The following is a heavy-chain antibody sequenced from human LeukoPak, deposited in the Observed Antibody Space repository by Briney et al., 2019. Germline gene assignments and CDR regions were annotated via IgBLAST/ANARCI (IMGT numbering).Heavy chain of an antibody. CDR2: ISAYNGNT. CDR3: ARVDGDPYYYYYGMDV. Sequence: GASVKVSCKASGYTFTSYGISWVRQAPGQGLEWMGWISAYNGNTNYAQKLQGRVTMTTDTSTSTAYMELRSLRSDDTAVYYCARVDGDPYYYYYGMDVWGQGTTVIVSS. CDR1: GYTFTSYG. V-gene: IGHV1-18*01. J-gene: IGHJ6*02. D-gene: IGHD4-17*01.